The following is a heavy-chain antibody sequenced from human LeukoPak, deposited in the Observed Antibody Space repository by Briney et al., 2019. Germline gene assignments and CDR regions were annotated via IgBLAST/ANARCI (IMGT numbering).Heavy chain of an antibody. V-gene: IGHV3-23*01. D-gene: IGHD1-1*01. Sequence: PGGSLRLSCYTSGFTFNNYPMSWVRQAPGKGLEWVSAISNDGGDTKYADSVEGRFTISRDNSRNTLYLQMRSLRVEDTAIYYCGRDWKLDYWGQGSLVTVSS. CDR2: ISNDGGDT. CDR1: GFTFNNYP. J-gene: IGHJ4*02. CDR3: GRDWKLDY.